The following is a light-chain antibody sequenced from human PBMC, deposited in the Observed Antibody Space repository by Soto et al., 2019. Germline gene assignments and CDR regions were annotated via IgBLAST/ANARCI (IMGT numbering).Light chain of an antibody. J-gene: IGKJ5*01. CDR3: QQRKYWPPLT. CDR1: HNVDIY. V-gene: IGKV3-11*01. CDR2: DAS. Sequence: ETVLTQSPATLSLSPGETATLSCRASHNVDIYLAWYQQKPGQAPRLLIYDASNRAAGIPARFSGSGSGTDFTLTISSLEPEDFAVYYCQQRKYWPPLTFGQGTRLE.